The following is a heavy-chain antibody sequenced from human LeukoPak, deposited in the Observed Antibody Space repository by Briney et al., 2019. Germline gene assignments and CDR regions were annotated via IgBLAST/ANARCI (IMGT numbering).Heavy chain of an antibody. CDR2: IYHSGST. V-gene: IGHV4-38-2*02. CDR1: GYSISSGYY. D-gene: IGHD6-6*01. J-gene: IGHJ4*02. Sequence: SETLSLTCTVSGYSISSGYYWGWIRQPPGKGLEWIGSIYHSGSTYYNPSLKSRVTISVDTSKNQFSLKLSSVTAADTAVYYCACQYSSSDYWGQGTLVTVSS. CDR3: ACQYSSSDY.